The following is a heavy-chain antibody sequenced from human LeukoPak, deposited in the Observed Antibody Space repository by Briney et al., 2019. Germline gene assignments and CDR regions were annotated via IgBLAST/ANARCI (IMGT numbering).Heavy chain of an antibody. CDR2: ISGSGGST. Sequence: AGGSLRLSCAASGFTFSSYAMSWVRQAPGKGLEWVSAISGSGGSTYYADSVKGRFTISRDNSKNTLYLQMNSLRAEDTAVYYCAKDRPYDYVWGSYRSPGYFDYWGQGTLVTVSS. J-gene: IGHJ4*02. CDR3: AKDRPYDYVWGSYRSPGYFDY. D-gene: IGHD3-16*02. CDR1: GFTFSSYA. V-gene: IGHV3-23*01.